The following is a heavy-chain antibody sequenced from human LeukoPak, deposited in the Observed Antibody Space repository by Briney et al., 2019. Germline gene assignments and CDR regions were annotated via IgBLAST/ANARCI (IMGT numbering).Heavy chain of an antibody. V-gene: IGHV1-69*13. D-gene: IGHD3-9*01. CDR1: GGTFSSYA. CDR2: IIPIFGTA. J-gene: IGHJ4*02. CDR3: ARAGQITIFFSAGIY. Sequence: GASVKVSCKASGGTFSSYAISWVRQAPGQGLEWMGGIIPIFGTANYAQKFQGRVTITADESTSTAYMELSSLRSEDTAVYYCARAGQITIFFSAGIYWGQGTLVTVSS.